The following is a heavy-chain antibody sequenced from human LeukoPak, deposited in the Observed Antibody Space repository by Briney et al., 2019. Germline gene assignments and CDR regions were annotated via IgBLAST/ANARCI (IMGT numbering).Heavy chain of an antibody. CDR2: IIPMVNIG. CDR3: ARESTGYSRTWGIDF. V-gene: IGHV1-69*04. J-gene: IGHJ4*02. D-gene: IGHD6-13*01. Sequence: SVKVSCKASGGTFSNYAISWVRQAPGQGVEWMGRIIPMVNIGNYAQKFHGIVTITADKSTSTAYMELSSLRSEDTAVYYCARESTGYSRTWGIDFWGQGTLVTVSS. CDR1: GGTFSNYA.